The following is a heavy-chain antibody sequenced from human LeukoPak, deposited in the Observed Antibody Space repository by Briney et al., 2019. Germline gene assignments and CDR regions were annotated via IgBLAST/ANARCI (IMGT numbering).Heavy chain of an antibody. Sequence: PSETLSLTCTVSGGSLSSGSYYWNWIRQPPGKGLEWIGYIYHSGSTYYNPSLKSRVTISVDRSKNQFSLKLSSVTAADTAVYYCARESYCSSTSCLIDYWGQGTLVTVSS. J-gene: IGHJ4*02. V-gene: IGHV4-30-2*01. CDR3: ARESYCSSTSCLIDY. D-gene: IGHD2-2*01. CDR2: IYHSGST. CDR1: GGSLSSGSYY.